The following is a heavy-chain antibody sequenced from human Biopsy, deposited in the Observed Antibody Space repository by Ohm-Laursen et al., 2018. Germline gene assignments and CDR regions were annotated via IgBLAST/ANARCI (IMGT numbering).Heavy chain of an antibody. CDR3: TKADDFWSPEGYYYYFSGMDV. CDR1: GFTFSSYA. D-gene: IGHD3-3*01. CDR2: IRSTGGST. V-gene: IGHV3-23*01. Sequence: GSLRLSCAASGFTFSSYAMSWVRQAPGKGLEWVSAIRSTGGSTYYANSVKGRFTISRDNSKSILFLQVNNLRAEDTAIYYCTKADDFWSPEGYYYYFSGMDVWGQGTTVTVSS. J-gene: IGHJ6*02.